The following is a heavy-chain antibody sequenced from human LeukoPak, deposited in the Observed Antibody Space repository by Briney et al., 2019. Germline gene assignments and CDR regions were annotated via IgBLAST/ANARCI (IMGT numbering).Heavy chain of an antibody. Sequence: SETLSLTCTVSGYSITMGYYWGWIRQPPGKGLEWIGSIYHSGSTYYNPSLKSRVSISVDTSKNQISLKLSSVTAADTAVYYCASPMYYDSSGYEYWGQGTLVTVSS. CDR1: GYSITMGYY. J-gene: IGHJ4*02. D-gene: IGHD3-22*01. V-gene: IGHV4-38-2*02. CDR2: IYHSGST. CDR3: ASPMYYDSSGYEY.